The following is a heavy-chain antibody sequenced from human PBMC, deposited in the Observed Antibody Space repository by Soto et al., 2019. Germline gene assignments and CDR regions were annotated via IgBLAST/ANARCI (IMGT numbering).Heavy chain of an antibody. V-gene: IGHV3-53*01. CDR2: VCTGGAT. Sequence: PGGSLRLSCVGSGFDVTTNCMRWVRQAPGKELECVSIVCTGGATHYADSVKGRFTISRDRSKNTVHLQMNNVRAEDTAVYYCVRDKRTISGIFPGYWGQGTQVTVSS. D-gene: IGHD1-1*01. J-gene: IGHJ4*02. CDR3: VRDKRTISGIFPGY. CDR1: GFDVTTNC.